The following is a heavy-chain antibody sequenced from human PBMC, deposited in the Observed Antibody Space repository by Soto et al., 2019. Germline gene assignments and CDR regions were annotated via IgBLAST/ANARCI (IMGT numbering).Heavy chain of an antibody. CDR2: ISGSGGST. J-gene: IGHJ6*02. CDR1: GFTFSSYA. D-gene: IGHD2-15*01. CDR3: AKGGGGYYYGMDV. V-gene: IGHV3-23*01. Sequence: GGSLRLSCAASGFTFSSYAMSWVRQARGKGLEWVSAISGSGGSTYYADSVKGRFTISRDNSKNTLYLQMNSLRAEDTAVYYCAKGGGGYYYGMDVWGQGTTVTVSS.